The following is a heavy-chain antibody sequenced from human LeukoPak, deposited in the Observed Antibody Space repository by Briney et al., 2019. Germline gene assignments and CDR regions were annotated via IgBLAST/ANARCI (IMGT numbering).Heavy chain of an antibody. CDR3: ARGRATASGYPNWFDP. D-gene: IGHD3-3*01. J-gene: IGHJ5*02. V-gene: IGHV4-34*01. CDR2: INHSGST. Sequence: SETLSLTCAVYGGSFSGYYWSWIRQPPGKGLEWIGEINHSGSTNYNPSLKSRVTISVDTSKNQFSLKLSSVTAADTAVYYCARGRATASGYPNWFDPWGQGTLVTVSS. CDR1: GGSFSGYY.